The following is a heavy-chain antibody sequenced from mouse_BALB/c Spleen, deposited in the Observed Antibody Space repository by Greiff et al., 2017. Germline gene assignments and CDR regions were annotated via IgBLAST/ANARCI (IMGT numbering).Heavy chain of an antibody. D-gene: IGHD2-3*01. J-gene: IGHJ1*01. V-gene: IGHV5-4*02. CDR1: GFTFSDYY. CDR2: ISDGGSYT. Sequence: EVQLVESGGGLVKPGGSLKLSCAASGFTFSDYYMYWVRQTPEKRLEWVATISDGGSYTYYPDSVKGRFTISRDNAKNNLYLQMSSLKSEDTAMYYCARRDGYYWYFDVWGAGTTVTVSS. CDR3: ARRDGYYWYFDV.